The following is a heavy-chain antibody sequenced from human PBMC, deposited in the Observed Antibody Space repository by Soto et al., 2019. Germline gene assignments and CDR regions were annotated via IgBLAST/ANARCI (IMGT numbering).Heavy chain of an antibody. J-gene: IGHJ6*03. CDR1: GYTFTSYD. CDR2: MNTNSGNT. Sequence: QVQLVQSGAEVKKPGASVKVSCKASGYTFTSYDINWVRQATGQGLEWMGWMNTNSGNTGYAQKFQGRVTMTRNTSISTAYMELSSLRSEDTAVYYCARGQNPPSYCSGGICYRYYMDVWGKGTTVTVSS. CDR3: ARGQNPPSYCSGGICYRYYMDV. V-gene: IGHV1-8*01. D-gene: IGHD2-15*01.